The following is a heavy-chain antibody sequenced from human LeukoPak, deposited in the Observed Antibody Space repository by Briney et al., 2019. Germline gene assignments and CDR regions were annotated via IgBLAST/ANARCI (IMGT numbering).Heavy chain of an antibody. CDR3: ARDPYSGAYGDTYYYFMDV. Sequence: GRSLRLSCAASGFTFSNYGMHWVRQAPGKGLEWVANIKYDGSEKYYVDSVKGRFTISRDNARNSLYLQMNSLTAEDTAVYYCARDPYSGAYGDTYYYFMDVWGKGTTVTISS. CDR1: GFTFSNYG. D-gene: IGHD1-26*01. V-gene: IGHV3-7*01. CDR2: IKYDGSEK. J-gene: IGHJ6*03.